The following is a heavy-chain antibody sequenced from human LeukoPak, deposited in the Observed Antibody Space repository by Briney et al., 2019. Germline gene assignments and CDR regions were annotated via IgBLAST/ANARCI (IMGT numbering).Heavy chain of an antibody. CDR1: GFTFSSSA. D-gene: IGHD2-15*01. CDR3: AKQLGYCSDGSCYFPY. CDR2: ISNNGGYT. J-gene: IGHJ4*02. Sequence: GGSLRLSCAASGFTFSSSAMSWVRQAPGKGLEWVSAISNNGGYTYYADSVQGRFTISRDNSKSTLCLQMNSLRAEDTAVYYCAKQLGYCSDGSCYFPYWGQGTLVTVSS. V-gene: IGHV3-23*01.